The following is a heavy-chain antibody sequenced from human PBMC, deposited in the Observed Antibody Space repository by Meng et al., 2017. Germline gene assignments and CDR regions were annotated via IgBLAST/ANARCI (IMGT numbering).Heavy chain of an antibody. CDR1: GYTFTGYY. Sequence: VQRVQSGAEVKKAGASVKVSCKASGYTFTGYYMHWVRQAPGQGLEWMGRINPNSGGTNYAQKFQGRVTMTRDTSISTAYMELSRLRSDDTAVYYCASELNTYGSGSYAYWGQGTLVTVSS. J-gene: IGHJ4*02. V-gene: IGHV1-2*06. CDR2: INPNSGGT. D-gene: IGHD3-10*01. CDR3: ASELNTYGSGSYAY.